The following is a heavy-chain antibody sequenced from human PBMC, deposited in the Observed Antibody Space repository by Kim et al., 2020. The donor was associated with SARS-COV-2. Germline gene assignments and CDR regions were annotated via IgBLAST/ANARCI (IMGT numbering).Heavy chain of an antibody. CDR1: GFTFNNYA. D-gene: IGHD6-19*01. V-gene: IGHV3-23*01. CDR3: AKVSSGSSGWFEYFQN. J-gene: IGHJ1*01. CDR2: IRGSGDRT. Sequence: GGSLRLSCAASGFTFNNYAMSWVRQAPGKGLEWVSGIRGSGDRTSYADSMKGRFTISRDNSRNTLYLQMDSLRAEYTAVYYCAKVSSGSSGWFEYFQNWGQGTLVTVSS.